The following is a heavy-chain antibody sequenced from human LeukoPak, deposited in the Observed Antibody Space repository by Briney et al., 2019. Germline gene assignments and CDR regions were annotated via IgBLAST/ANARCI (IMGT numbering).Heavy chain of an antibody. D-gene: IGHD3-10*01. CDR2: INHSGST. J-gene: IGHJ4*02. CDR3: ARARRLTMVRGVMYGF. V-gene: IGHV4-34*01. CDR1: GGSFSGYY. Sequence: PSETLSLTCAVYGGSFSGYYWSWIRQPPGKGLEWIGEINHSGSTNYNPSLKSRVTISVDTSKNQFSLKLSSVTAADTAEYYCARARRLTMVRGVMYGFWGQGTLVTVSS.